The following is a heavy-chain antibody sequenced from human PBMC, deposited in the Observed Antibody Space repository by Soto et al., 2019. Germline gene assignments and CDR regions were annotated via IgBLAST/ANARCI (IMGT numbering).Heavy chain of an antibody. J-gene: IGHJ6*02. Sequence: QVQLVQSGAEVKKPGSSVKVSCKASGGTFSSYAISWVRQAPGQGLEWMGGIIPIFGTANYAQKFQGRVTIIADESTSTAYMELTSLRSEDTAVYYCACTDYYSNYYYYGMDVWGQGTTVTVSS. CDR1: GGTFSSYA. CDR3: ACTDYYSNYYYYGMDV. V-gene: IGHV1-69*01. D-gene: IGHD3-9*01. CDR2: IIPIFGTA.